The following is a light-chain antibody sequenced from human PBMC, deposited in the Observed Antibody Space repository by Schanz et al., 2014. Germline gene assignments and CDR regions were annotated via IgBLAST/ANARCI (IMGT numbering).Light chain of an antibody. CDR2: DAS. CDR3: QQYSEWPPLT. Sequence: EIVLTQSPATLSLSPGERATLSCRSSQSVSTDLAWYQQTPGQAPRLLIYDASNRATGIPARFSGSGSGTDFTLTISSLEPEDFAVYYCQQYSEWPPLTFGQGTKVEV. CDR1: QSVSTD. V-gene: IGKV3-11*01. J-gene: IGKJ1*01.